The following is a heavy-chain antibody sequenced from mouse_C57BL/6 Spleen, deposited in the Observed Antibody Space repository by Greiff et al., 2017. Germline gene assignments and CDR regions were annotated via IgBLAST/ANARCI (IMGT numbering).Heavy chain of an antibody. CDR3: ARIYGSSPYWYFDV. Sequence: LVAPSQSLSITCTVSGFSLTSYAISWVRQPPGKGLEWLGVIWTGGGTNYNSALKSRLSISKDNSKSQVFLKMNSLQTDDTARYYCARIYGSSPYWYFDVWGTGTTVTVSS. V-gene: IGHV2-9-1*01. CDR2: IWTGGGT. D-gene: IGHD1-1*01. J-gene: IGHJ1*03. CDR1: GFSLTSYA.